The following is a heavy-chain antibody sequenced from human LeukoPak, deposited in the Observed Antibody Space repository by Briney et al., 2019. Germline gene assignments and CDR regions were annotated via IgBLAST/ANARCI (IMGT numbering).Heavy chain of an antibody. CDR1: GFTFSSYA. CDR3: ARDRGLRFLEWLSYKFDY. D-gene: IGHD3-3*01. CDR2: ISYDGSNK. Sequence: GRSLRLSCAASGFTFSSYAMHWVRQAPGKGLEWVAVISYDGSNKYYADSVKGRFTISRDNSKNTLYLQMNSLRAEDTAVYYCARDRGLRFLEWLSYKFDYWGQGTLVTVSS. V-gene: IGHV3-30*04. J-gene: IGHJ4*02.